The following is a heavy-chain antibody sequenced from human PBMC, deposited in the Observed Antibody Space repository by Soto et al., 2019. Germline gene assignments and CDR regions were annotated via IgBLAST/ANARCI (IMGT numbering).Heavy chain of an antibody. Sequence: QLQLQESGSGLVKPSQTLSLTCAVSGGSISSGGYSWSWIRQPPGKGLEWIGYIYHSGSTYYNPSLMRRVAISVDTSKNQFSLKLRSVTAADTAVSYCARGMTTVTTRDYCGQGTLVTVSS. J-gene: IGHJ4*02. CDR2: IYHSGST. CDR1: GGSISSGGYS. CDR3: ARGMTTVTTRDY. V-gene: IGHV4-30-2*01. D-gene: IGHD4-4*01.